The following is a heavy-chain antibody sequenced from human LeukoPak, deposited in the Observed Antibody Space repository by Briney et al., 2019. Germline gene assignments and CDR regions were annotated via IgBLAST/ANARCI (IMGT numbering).Heavy chain of an antibody. CDR2: ISSSSSYI. Sequence: GGSLRLSCAASGFTFSSYSMNWVRQAPGKGLEWVSSISSSSSYIYYADSVKGRFTISRDNAKNSLYLQMNSRRAEDTGVYYCARERRDFWSGYCWGQGTLVTVSS. CDR1: GFTFSSYS. D-gene: IGHD3-3*01. J-gene: IGHJ4*02. CDR3: ARERRDFWSGYC. V-gene: IGHV3-21*01.